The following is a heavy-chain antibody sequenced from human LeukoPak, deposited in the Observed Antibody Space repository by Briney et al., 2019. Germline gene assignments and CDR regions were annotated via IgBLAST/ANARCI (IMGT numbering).Heavy chain of an antibody. Sequence: PGGSLRPSCAVSGLTFDDYGMSWVRQAPGKGLEWVSGINWDGESTGHGDSVQGRFIISRDNAENALYLQMNGLRAEDTAVYYCVRDLSASGYSLAYWGRGTPVTVSS. CDR1: GLTFDDYG. J-gene: IGHJ4*02. CDR2: INWDGEST. V-gene: IGHV3-20*04. CDR3: VRDLSASGYSLAY. D-gene: IGHD6-13*01.